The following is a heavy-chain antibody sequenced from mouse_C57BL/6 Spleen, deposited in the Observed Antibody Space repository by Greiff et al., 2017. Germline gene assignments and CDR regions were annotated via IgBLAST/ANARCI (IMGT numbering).Heavy chain of an antibody. CDR3: ARKNWGYYFDY. CDR2: ISSGSSTI. D-gene: IGHD4-1*01. Sequence: DVQLVESGGGLVKPGGSLTLSCAASGFTFSDYGMHWVRKAPEKGLEWVAYISSGSSTIYYADTVKGRFSISRDNAKNTLFRQMTSLRTEDTAMYYCARKNWGYYFDYGGQGTTLTVSS. J-gene: IGHJ2*01. CDR1: GFTFSDYG. V-gene: IGHV5-17*01.